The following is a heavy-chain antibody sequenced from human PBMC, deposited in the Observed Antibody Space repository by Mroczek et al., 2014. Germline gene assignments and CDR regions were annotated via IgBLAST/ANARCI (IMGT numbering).Heavy chain of an antibody. CDR2: SIPGGSN. V-gene: IGHV4-61*02. CDR3: RDLQPWTYAXIVCYTRRSFDY. CDR1: GGSISSGSYY. Sequence: QVQLQESGPGLVKPSQTLSLTCTVSGGSISSGSYYWSWIRQPGREGTGSGLGVSIPGGSNQLQPLPQESSHHISRHVQDQFSLKLSSVTAXDTAVYYCRDLQPWTYAXIVCYTRRSFDYVGRREPG. J-gene: IGHJ4*03. D-gene: IGHD3-22*01.